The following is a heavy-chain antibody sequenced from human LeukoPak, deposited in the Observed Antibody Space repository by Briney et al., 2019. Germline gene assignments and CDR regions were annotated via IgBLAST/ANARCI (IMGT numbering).Heavy chain of an antibody. CDR1: GFTVSSKY. V-gene: IGHV3-66*01. D-gene: IGHD3-10*01. CDR3: ARGLFASGSYYNFFDY. Sequence: QPGGSLRLSCAASGFTVSSKYMSWVRQAPGKGLEWVSVIFNGGSTYYADSVKGRFTISTDNSKNMLYLQMNSLRAEDTAVYYCARGLFASGSYYNFFDYWAQGTLVTVPS. CDR2: IFNGGST. J-gene: IGHJ4*02.